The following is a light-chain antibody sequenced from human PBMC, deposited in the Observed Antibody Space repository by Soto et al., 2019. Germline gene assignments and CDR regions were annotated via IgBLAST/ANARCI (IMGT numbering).Light chain of an antibody. CDR3: QQYGSSPPIT. Sequence: EIVLTQSPGTLSLSPGERATLSCRASQSVSSSYLAWYQQKPGQAPRLLIYGASSRATGIPDRFSGSGSGTDFTLTISRLEPDDFAVYYCQQYGSSPPITFGQGTRLDIK. J-gene: IGKJ5*01. V-gene: IGKV3-20*01. CDR2: GAS. CDR1: QSVSSSY.